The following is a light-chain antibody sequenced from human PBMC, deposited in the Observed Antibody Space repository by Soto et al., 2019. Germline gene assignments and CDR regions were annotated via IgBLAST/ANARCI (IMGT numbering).Light chain of an antibody. CDR1: SSNIGSNT. CDR2: SNN. Sequence: QSVLTQPHSASGTPGQRVTISCSGSSSNIGSNTVNWYQQLPGTAPKLLIYSNNQRPSGVPDRFSGSKSGTSASLAISGLQSQDEADYYCAAWDDSRGYVFGTGTKLTVL. V-gene: IGLV1-44*01. CDR3: AAWDDSRGYV. J-gene: IGLJ1*01.